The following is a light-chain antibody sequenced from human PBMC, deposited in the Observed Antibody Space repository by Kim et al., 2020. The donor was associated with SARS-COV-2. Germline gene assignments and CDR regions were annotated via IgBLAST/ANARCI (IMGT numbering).Light chain of an antibody. Sequence: DIQMTQSPSTLSASVGDRVTITCRASQSISSWLAWYQQKPGKAPKLLIYDASSLETGVPSRFSGSGSGTEFTLTISNLQPDDFTTYYCQQYQSFWTFGQGTKVDIK. J-gene: IGKJ1*01. CDR3: QQYQSFWT. V-gene: IGKV1-5*01. CDR1: QSISSW. CDR2: DAS.